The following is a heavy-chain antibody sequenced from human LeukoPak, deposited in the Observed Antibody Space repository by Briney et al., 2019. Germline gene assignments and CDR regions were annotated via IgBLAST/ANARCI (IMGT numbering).Heavy chain of an antibody. J-gene: IGHJ4*02. CDR3: ARLGDGDNLRYFDY. D-gene: IGHD5-24*01. CDR1: GDSISGNY. V-gene: IGHV4-59*08. CDR2: IYYSGST. Sequence: PSETLSLTCTVSGDSISGNYWTWIGQPPGKGLEWIGYIYYSGSTNYNASLKSRVTISVDTSKNQFSLKLSSVTAADTAVYYCARLGDGDNLRYFDYWGRGTLVTVSS.